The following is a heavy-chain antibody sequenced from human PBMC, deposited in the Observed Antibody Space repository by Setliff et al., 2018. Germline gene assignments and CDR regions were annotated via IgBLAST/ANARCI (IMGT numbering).Heavy chain of an antibody. CDR1: GFSLTTTGVG. J-gene: IGHJ4*02. Sequence: SGPTLVNPTQTLTLTCSFSGFSLTTTGVGVGWIRQTPGKALEWLALIYWDDVERYSPSLKSRLTITKDTSKNQVVLRMTNMDPMDTATYYCAHREGCGSGSLYYFDYWGQGTLVTVSS. CDR3: AHREGCGSGSLYYFDY. V-gene: IGHV2-5*02. D-gene: IGHD3-10*01. CDR2: IYWDDVE.